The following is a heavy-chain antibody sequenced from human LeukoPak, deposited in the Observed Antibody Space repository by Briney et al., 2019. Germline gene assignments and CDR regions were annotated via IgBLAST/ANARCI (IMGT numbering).Heavy chain of an antibody. CDR3: VRHLKHIVVVTAIGIAFDI. CDR1: GGSITSSNDH. Sequence: SETLSLTCTVSGGSITSSNDHWGWIRQPPGKGLEWIGSISYSGSTYHNPSLKSRVTTSVDTSKNQFSLKLSSVTAADTAVYYCVRHLKHIVVVTAIGIAFDIWGQGTMVTVSS. J-gene: IGHJ3*02. CDR2: ISYSGST. V-gene: IGHV4-39*01. D-gene: IGHD2-21*02.